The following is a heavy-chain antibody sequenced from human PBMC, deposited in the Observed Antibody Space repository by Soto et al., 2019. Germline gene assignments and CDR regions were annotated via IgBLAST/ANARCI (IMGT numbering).Heavy chain of an antibody. J-gene: IGHJ4*02. CDR3: ARTECFPTYFEY. D-gene: IGHD3-16*01. CDR2: INAGDGST. Sequence: ASVKVSCKASGYTFTSYALHWLRQAPGQGLEWMGWINAGDGSTKYSEHFQGRVTITLDTSATTVFVELTGLKSEDTAIYYCARTECFPTYFEYWGQRSLVLVSS. V-gene: IGHV1-3*01. CDR1: GYTFTSYA.